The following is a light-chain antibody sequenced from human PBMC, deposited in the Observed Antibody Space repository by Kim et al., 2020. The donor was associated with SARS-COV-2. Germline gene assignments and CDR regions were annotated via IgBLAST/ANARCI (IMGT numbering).Light chain of an antibody. CDR3: ISYTNRNSVV. Sequence: GQSLTISCTGSTSDIGGYKYISWYHQHSGKAPKLMIYDVNNRPSGVPNRFSGSQSGYTASLTISVLHAEDEADYYCISYTNRNSVVFGGGPQLTV. CDR2: DVN. CDR1: TSDIGGYKY. V-gene: IGLV2-14*04. J-gene: IGLJ2*01.